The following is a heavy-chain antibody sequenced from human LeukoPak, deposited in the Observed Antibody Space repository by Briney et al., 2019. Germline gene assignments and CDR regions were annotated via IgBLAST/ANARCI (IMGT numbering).Heavy chain of an antibody. CDR2: INTNTGNP. V-gene: IGHV7-4-1*02. Sequence: ASVKVSCKASGYTFTNYAMNWVRQAPGQGLEWMGWINTNTGNPTYAQGFTGRFVFSLDTSVSTAYLQISSLKAENTAVYYCARGARTKSPRLLWFGELLATHWFDPWGQGTLVTVSS. J-gene: IGHJ5*02. CDR3: ARGARTKSPRLLWFGELLATHWFDP. CDR1: GYTFTNYA. D-gene: IGHD3-10*01.